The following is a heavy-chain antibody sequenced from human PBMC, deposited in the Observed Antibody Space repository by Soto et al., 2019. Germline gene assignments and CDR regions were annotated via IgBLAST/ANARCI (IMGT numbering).Heavy chain of an antibody. CDR3: AKDRACKLSWGSHWFDP. CDR2: ISYDGSNK. Sequence: QVQLVESGGGVVQPGRSLRLSCAASGFTFSSYGMHWVRQAPGKGLEWVAVISYDGSNKYYADSVKGRFTISRDNSKNTLYLQMNSLRAEDTAVYYCAKDRACKLSWGSHWFDPWGQGTLVTVSS. V-gene: IGHV3-30*18. J-gene: IGHJ5*02. D-gene: IGHD7-27*01. CDR1: GFTFSSYG.